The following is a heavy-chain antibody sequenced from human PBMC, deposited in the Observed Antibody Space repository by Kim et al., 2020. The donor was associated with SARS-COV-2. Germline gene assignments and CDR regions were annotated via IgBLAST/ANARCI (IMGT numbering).Heavy chain of an antibody. CDR2: SH. V-gene: IGHV4-39*02. CDR3: ARDLMGYFDY. D-gene: IGHD3-10*01. Sequence: SHYYNPSLKSRVTISVDTSKNQFSLKLSSVTAADTAVYYCARDLMGYFDYWGQGTLVTVSS. J-gene: IGHJ4*02.